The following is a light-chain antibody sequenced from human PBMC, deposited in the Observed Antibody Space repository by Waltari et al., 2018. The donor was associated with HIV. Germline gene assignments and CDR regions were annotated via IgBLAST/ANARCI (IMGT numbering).Light chain of an antibody. J-gene: IGKJ4*01. V-gene: IGKV1-39*01. Sequence: DIQMTQSPSSLSASLVDRVAITSRASQSINSLLHWYQQKPGRAPSLLIFAASSMPSGVPSRFSGNGSGTEFTLTISSLQPEDFAIYFCQQCYNLPLTFGGGTRVEIK. CDR3: QQCYNLPLT. CDR1: QSINSL. CDR2: AAS.